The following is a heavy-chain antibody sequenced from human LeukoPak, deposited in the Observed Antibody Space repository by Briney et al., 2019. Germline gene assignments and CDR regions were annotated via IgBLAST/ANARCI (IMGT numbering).Heavy chain of an antibody. CDR2: ISYDGSKK. Sequence: GGSLRLSCAASGFTFNNSGMHWVRQAPGKGLEWVAVISYDGSKKYYADSVKGRFTISRDNSKNTLYLQVNTVRVEDTAVFYCAKFSGSGSYYNGGLDYWGQGALVTVSS. J-gene: IGHJ4*02. CDR1: GFTFNNSG. D-gene: IGHD3-10*01. V-gene: IGHV3-30*18. CDR3: AKFSGSGSYYNGGLDY.